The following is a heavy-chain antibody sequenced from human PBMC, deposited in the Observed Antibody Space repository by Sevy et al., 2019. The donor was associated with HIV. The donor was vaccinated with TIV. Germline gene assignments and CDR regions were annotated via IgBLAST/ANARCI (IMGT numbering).Heavy chain of an antibody. J-gene: IGHJ3*02. V-gene: IGHV1-24*01. CDR3: ATRISLAVEVLEPEAFDI. CDR2: FDPEDGKT. D-gene: IGHD6-19*01. Sequence: ASVKVSCKVSGYTLTELSMHWVRQAPGKGLEWMGGFDPEDGKTIYAQKFQGRVTMTEDTSTDTAYMELSSLRSEDTAVYYCATRISLAVEVLEPEAFDIWGQGTMVTVSS. CDR1: GYTLTELS.